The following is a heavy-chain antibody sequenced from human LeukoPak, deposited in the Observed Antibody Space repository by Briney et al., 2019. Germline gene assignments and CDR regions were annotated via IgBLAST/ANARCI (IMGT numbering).Heavy chain of an antibody. J-gene: IGHJ4*02. Sequence: GGSLRLACAASGFTFDDFPMHWVSQQPGKGLEWVSLISVDGGTKYYADSVRGRFTISRDNSKNSLYLQMNSLRTEDTAFYFCAKDIIGYAPLWGQGTLVTVSS. D-gene: IGHD2-2*01. CDR1: GFTFDDFP. V-gene: IGHV3-43*01. CDR3: AKDIIGYAPL. CDR2: ISVDGGTK.